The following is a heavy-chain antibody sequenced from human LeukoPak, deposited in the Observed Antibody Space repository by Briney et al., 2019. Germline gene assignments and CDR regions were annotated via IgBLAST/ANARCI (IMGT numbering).Heavy chain of an antibody. Sequence: SETLSLTCTVSGGSISSYYWSWIRQPPGKGLEWIGYIYYSGSTNYNPSLKSRVTISVDTSKNHFSLKLSSVTAADTAVYYCARVVVTAVGYNAFDIWGQGTMVTVSS. D-gene: IGHD2-21*02. CDR3: ARVVVTAVGYNAFDI. J-gene: IGHJ3*02. CDR2: IYYSGST. CDR1: GGSISSYY. V-gene: IGHV4-59*01.